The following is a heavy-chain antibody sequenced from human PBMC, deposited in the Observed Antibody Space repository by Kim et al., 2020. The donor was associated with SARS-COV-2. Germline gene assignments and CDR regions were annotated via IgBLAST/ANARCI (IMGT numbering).Heavy chain of an antibody. J-gene: IGHJ4*01. V-gene: IGHV3-7*01. Sequence: GGSLRLSCVASGFIIRTYCMTWVRQPPGKGLEWVGDIRRDGGGAYYADSVKGRFTISRDNAKNSLYLQMNSLRAEDTAVYYCMRNPDTYWYHGTLGIVSS. CDR3: MRNPDTY. D-gene: IGHD3-22*01. CDR1: GFIIRTYC. CDR2: IRRDGGGA.